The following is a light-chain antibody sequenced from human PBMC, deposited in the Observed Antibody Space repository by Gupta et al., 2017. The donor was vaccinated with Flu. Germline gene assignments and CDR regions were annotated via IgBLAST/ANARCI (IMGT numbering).Light chain of an antibody. J-gene: IGLJ2*01. Sequence: QSALTQPASVSGSPGQSITLSCTGTSSDVGGYNYVSWYQQHPGKAPNLMIYDVSNRPSGVSNRFSCSKSGNTASLTISGLQAEDEADYYCSSYTSSSTLDVVFGGGTKLTVL. CDR3: SSYTSSSTLDVV. V-gene: IGLV2-14*01. CDR2: DVS. CDR1: SSDVGGYNY.